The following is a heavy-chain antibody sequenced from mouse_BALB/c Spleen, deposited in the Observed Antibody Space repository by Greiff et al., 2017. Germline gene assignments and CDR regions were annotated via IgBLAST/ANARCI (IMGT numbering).Heavy chain of an antibody. CDR1: GYTFTSYY. CDR3: TRRTGYYAMDY. J-gene: IGHJ4*01. V-gene: IGHV1S81*02. CDR2: INPSNGGT. D-gene: IGHD4-1*01. Sequence: QVQLKQSGAELVKPGASVKLSCKASGYTFTSYYMYWVKQRPGQGLEWIGEINPSNGGTNFNEKFKSKATLTVDKSSSTAYMQLSSLTSEDSAVYYCTRRTGYYAMDYWGQGTSVTVSS.